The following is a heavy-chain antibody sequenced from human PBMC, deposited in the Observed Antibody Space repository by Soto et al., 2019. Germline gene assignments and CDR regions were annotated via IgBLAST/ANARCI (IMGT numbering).Heavy chain of an antibody. D-gene: IGHD1-1*01. V-gene: IGHV1-69*13. CDR3: ARPDDWNRDYYYYGMDV. J-gene: IGHJ6*02. Sequence: SVKVSCKASGGTFSSYAISWVRQAPGQGLEWMGGIIPIFGTANYAQKFQGRVTITADESTSTAYMELSSLRSEDTAVYYCARPDDWNRDYYYYGMDVWGQGTTVTVSS. CDR1: GGTFSSYA. CDR2: IIPIFGTA.